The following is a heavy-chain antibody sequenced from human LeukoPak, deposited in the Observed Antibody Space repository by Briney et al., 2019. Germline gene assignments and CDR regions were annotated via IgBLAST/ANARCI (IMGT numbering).Heavy chain of an antibody. V-gene: IGHV3-21*01. D-gene: IGHD2-15*01. CDR2: ISSSSIYI. CDR3: AAQYCSGGSCYPRY. CDR1: GFAFSSYS. J-gene: IGHJ4*02. Sequence: GGSLRLSCAASGFAFSSYSMNWVRQAPGKGLEWVSSISSSSIYIYYADSVKGRFTISRDNAKNSLYLQMNSLRAEDTAVYYCAAQYCSGGSCYPRYWGQGTLVTVSS.